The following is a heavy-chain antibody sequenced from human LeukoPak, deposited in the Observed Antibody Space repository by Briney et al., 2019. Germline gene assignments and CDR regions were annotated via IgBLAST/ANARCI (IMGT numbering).Heavy chain of an antibody. CDR1: GFTFSSYA. Sequence: GGSLRLSCAASGFTFSSYAMSWVRQAPGKGLEWVSAISGSGGSTYYADSVKGRFTISRDNSKNTLYLQMNSLRAEDTAVYYCAKWGRGPKWFPLDYWGQGTLVTVSS. CDR2: ISGSGGST. V-gene: IGHV3-23*01. CDR3: AKWGRGPKWFPLDY. J-gene: IGHJ4*02. D-gene: IGHD3-22*01.